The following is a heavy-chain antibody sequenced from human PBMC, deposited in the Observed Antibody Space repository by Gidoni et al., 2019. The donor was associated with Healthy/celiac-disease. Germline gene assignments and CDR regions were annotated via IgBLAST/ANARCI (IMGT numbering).Heavy chain of an antibody. CDR2: IFSNDEK. D-gene: IGHD2-2*01. CDR3: ARIGVVPAAIYYYYYYMDV. J-gene: IGHJ6*03. Sequence: QVTLKESGPVLVQPTETLTLTCTVSGFSLSNARMGVSWIRQPPGKALEWLAHIFSNDEKSYSTSLKSRLTISKDTSKSQVVLTMTNMDPVDTATYYCARIGVVPAAIYYYYYYMDVWGKGTTVTVSS. V-gene: IGHV2-26*01. CDR1: GFSLSNARMG.